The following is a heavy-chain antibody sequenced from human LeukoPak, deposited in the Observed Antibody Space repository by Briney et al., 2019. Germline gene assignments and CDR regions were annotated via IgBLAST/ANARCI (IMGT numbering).Heavy chain of an antibody. CDR1: GFTVSSNY. Sequence: GGSLRLSCAASGFTVSSNYMSWVRQAPGRGLEWVSVIYSGGNTYYADSVKGRFTISRDNSKNTLYLQMNSLRAEDTAVYYCARTRFGELLGAFDIWGQGTMVTVSS. J-gene: IGHJ3*02. D-gene: IGHD3-10*01. CDR3: ARTRFGELLGAFDI. CDR2: IYSGGNT. V-gene: IGHV3-53*01.